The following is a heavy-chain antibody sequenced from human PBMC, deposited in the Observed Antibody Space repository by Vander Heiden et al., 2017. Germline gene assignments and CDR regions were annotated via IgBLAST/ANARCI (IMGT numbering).Heavy chain of an antibody. CDR3: ARQTLIRGVGWFDP. CDR1: GYPFTAQW. Sequence: EVQMLQSGAAMKKPGESLKISCQYSGYPFTAQWVAWVRQVPGKGLEGLGIIQPGDSDTRYNPSFRGRVTMSVDKSKNTASLQWNSLEASDTAIYYCARQTLIRGVGWFDPWGQGTLVSVSS. J-gene: IGHJ5*02. CDR2: IQPGDSDT. V-gene: IGHV5-51*01. D-gene: IGHD3-10*01.